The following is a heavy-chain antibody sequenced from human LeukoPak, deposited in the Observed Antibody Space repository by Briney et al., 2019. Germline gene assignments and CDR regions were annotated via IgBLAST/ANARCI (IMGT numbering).Heavy chain of an antibody. J-gene: IGHJ4*02. CDR3: AREVDDSRGYVDY. Sequence: SETLSLTCTVSGGSISSGGYYWSWIRQRPGKGLEWIGYIYYSGSTYYNPSLKSRVTISVDTSKNQFSLKLSSVTAADTAVYYCAREVDDSRGYVDYWGQGTLVTVSS. V-gene: IGHV4-31*03. D-gene: IGHD3-22*01. CDR2: IYYSGST. CDR1: GGSISSGGYY.